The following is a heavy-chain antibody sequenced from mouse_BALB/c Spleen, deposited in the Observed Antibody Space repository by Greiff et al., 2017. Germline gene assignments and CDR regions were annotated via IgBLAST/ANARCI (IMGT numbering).Heavy chain of an antibody. CDR2: IYPGDGDT. D-gene: IGHD2-3*01. J-gene: IGHJ3*01. Sequence: VQLQQSGAELVRPGSSVKISCKASGYAFSSYWMNWVKQRPGQGLEWIGQIYPGDGDTNYNGKFKGKATLTADKSSSTAYMQLSSLTSEDSAVYFCARSVDGYYGFAYWGQGTLVTVSA. V-gene: IGHV1-80*01. CDR1: GYAFSSYW. CDR3: ARSVDGYYGFAY.